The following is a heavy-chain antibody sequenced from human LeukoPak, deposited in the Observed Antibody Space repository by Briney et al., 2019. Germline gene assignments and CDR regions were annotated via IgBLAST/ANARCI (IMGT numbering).Heavy chain of an antibody. D-gene: IGHD6-19*01. V-gene: IGHV3-74*01. J-gene: IGHJ4*02. Sequence: GGSLRLSCAASGFTFSSYWMSWVRQAPGKGLVWVSRINPDGTTTSYADSVKGRFTISRDNAKDTVYLQMNSLRAEDTAVYYCARVSIGWYSFDYWGQGTLVTVSS. CDR3: ARVSIGWYSFDY. CDR1: GFTFSSYW. CDR2: INPDGTTT.